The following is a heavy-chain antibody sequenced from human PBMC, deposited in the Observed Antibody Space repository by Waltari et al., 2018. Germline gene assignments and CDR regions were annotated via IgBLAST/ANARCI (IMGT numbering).Heavy chain of an antibody. D-gene: IGHD5-12*01. CDR1: GFTLRNYW. V-gene: IGHV3-7*01. CDR3: ARGGGDGYRFDC. CDR2: IKQDGSEK. Sequence: EVQLVESGGNLVQPGGSLRLSCVASGFTLRNYWMTWVRQAPGKGLEWVANIKQDGSEKYYLDSVKGRFSISRDNAKNSLYLQMNSLRAGDTAVYYCARGGGDGYRFDCWGQGALVTVSS. J-gene: IGHJ4*02.